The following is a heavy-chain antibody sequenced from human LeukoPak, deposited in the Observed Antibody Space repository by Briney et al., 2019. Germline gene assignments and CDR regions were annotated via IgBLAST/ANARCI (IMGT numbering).Heavy chain of an antibody. Sequence: PGGSLRLSCAASGFTFSSYDMHWVRQATGKGLEWVSDIGTAGDTYYPGSVKGRFTISRENAKNSLYLQMNSLRAGDTAVYYCARDGGLYSVVREADYNCFDYWGQGTLVTVSS. CDR3: ARDGGLYSVVREADYNCFDY. CDR1: GFTFSSYD. J-gene: IGHJ4*02. V-gene: IGHV3-13*01. CDR2: IGTAGDT. D-gene: IGHD3-10*01.